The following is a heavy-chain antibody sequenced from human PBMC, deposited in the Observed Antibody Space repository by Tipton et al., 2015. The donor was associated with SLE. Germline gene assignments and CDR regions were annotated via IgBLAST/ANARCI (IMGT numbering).Heavy chain of an antibody. CDR1: GGSISSYY. V-gene: IGHV4-59*08. D-gene: IGHD3-10*01. J-gene: IGHJ4*02. CDR3: ARQGRFTGLDY. CDR2: IYYSGST. Sequence: LRLSCTVSGGSISSYYWSWIRQPPGKGLEWIGSIYYSGSTYYNPSLKSRVTISVDTSKNQFSLKLSSVTAADTAVYYCARQGRFTGLDYWGQGTLVTVSS.